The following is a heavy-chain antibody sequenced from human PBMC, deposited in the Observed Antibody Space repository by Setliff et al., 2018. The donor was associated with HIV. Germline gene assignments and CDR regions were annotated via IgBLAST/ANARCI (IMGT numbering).Heavy chain of an antibody. D-gene: IGHD2-21*01. CDR3: LLYPPFDP. V-gene: IGHV3-15*05. J-gene: IGHJ5*02. CDR2: IKSKAFGATT. Sequence: GGSLRLSCAASGFTFSNAWMSWVRQAPGKGLEWVGRIKSKAFGATTDFAATVKGRFSVSRDDSKSTVYLNMNSLRTEDTAVYYCLLYPPFDPWGQGTLVTVSS. CDR1: GFTFSNAW.